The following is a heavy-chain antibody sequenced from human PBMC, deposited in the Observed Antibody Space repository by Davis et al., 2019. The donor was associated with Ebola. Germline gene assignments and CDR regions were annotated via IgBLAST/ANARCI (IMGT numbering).Heavy chain of an antibody. CDR1: GGSISSYY. Sequence: GSLRLSCTVSGGSISSYYWSWIRQPPGKGLEWIGYIYYSGSTNYNPSLKSRVTISVDTSKNQFSLKLSSVTAADTAVYYCARGRALVPAARFDYWGQGTLVTVSS. J-gene: IGHJ4*02. D-gene: IGHD2-2*01. CDR3: ARGRALVPAARFDY. CDR2: IYYSGST. V-gene: IGHV4-59*12.